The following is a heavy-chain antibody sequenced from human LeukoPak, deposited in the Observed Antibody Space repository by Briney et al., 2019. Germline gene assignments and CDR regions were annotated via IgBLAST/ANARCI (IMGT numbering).Heavy chain of an antibody. D-gene: IGHD3-16*01. CDR3: ARGSHRLYDYVWGTYESKDY. J-gene: IGHJ4*02. V-gene: IGHV1-18*01. CDR2: ISGYNANT. CDR1: GYTFTNYG. Sequence: ASVEVSCKASGYTFTNYGISWVRQAPGQGLEWMGRISGYNANTNYVQKFQGRVTKTTDTSTHTAYMELRSLRSDDTAVYYCARGSHRLYDYVWGTYESKDYWGQGTLVTVSS.